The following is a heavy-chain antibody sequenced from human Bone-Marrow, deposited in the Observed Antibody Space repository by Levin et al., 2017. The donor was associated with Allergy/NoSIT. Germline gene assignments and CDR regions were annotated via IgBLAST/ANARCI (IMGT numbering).Heavy chain of an antibody. J-gene: IGHJ6*03. CDR3: ARVNVGAAAGSYYMDV. V-gene: IGHV1-69*01. Sequence: GGSLRLSCKASGGTFSSYAISWVRQAPGQGLEWMGGIIPIFGTANYAQKFQGRVTITADESTSTAYMELSSLRSEDTAVYYCARVNVGAAAGSYYMDVWGKGTTVTVSS. D-gene: IGHD6-13*01. CDR2: IIPIFGTA. CDR1: GGTFSSYA.